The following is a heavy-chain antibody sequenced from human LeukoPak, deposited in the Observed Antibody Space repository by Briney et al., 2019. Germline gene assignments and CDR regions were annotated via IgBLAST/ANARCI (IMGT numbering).Heavy chain of an antibody. D-gene: IGHD1-26*01. CDR3: ARDRVLVGATGGLGY. Sequence: ASVKVSCKASGYTFTSYGISWVRQAPGQGLEWMGWISAYNGNTNHAQKLQGRVTMTTDTSTSTAYMELRSLRSDDTAVYYCARDRVLVGATGGLGYWGQGTLVTVSS. V-gene: IGHV1-18*01. J-gene: IGHJ4*02. CDR1: GYTFTSYG. CDR2: ISAYNGNT.